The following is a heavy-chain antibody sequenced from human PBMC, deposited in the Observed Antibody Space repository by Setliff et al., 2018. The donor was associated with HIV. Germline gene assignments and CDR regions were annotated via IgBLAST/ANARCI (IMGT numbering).Heavy chain of an antibody. CDR3: ASLTGINNWFDP. CDR2: IYYSGST. V-gene: IGHV4-59*08. Sequence: PSETLSLTCTVSGGSISSYYWSWIRQPPGKGLEWIGYIYYSGSTNYNPSLKSRVTISVDTSKNQFSLKLSSVTAADTAVYCCASLTGINNWFDPWGQGTLVTVSS. CDR1: GGSISSYY. J-gene: IGHJ5*02. D-gene: IGHD1-20*01.